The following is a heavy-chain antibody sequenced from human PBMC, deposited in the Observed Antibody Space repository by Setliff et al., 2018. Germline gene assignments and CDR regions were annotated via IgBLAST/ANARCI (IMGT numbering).Heavy chain of an antibody. V-gene: IGHV3-33*06. CDR2: IWSHGGLK. D-gene: IGHD6-13*01. CDR1: GLTFSSYA. J-gene: IGHJ6*03. CDR3: AKVRSSAWSIVYYYMDV. Sequence: PGGSLRLSCAASGLTFSSYAMHWVRQAPGKGLEWVAVIWSHGGLKSYVDSVKGRFTIARDNSKNTLYLQMNSLRAEDTAVYYCAKVRSSAWSIVYYYMDVWGKGTTVTVSS.